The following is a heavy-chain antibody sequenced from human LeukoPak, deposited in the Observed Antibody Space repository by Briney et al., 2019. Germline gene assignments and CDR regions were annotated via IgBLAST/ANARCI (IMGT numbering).Heavy chain of an antibody. J-gene: IGHJ4*02. CDR2: IWYDGSNK. Sequence: GSLRLSCAASGFTFSSYGMHWVRQAPGKGLEWVAVIWYDGSNKYYADSVKGRFTISRDNSKNTLYLQMNSLRAEDTAVYYCAREKRIAVAGAVDYWGQGTLVTVSS. V-gene: IGHV3-33*01. D-gene: IGHD6-19*01. CDR1: GFTFSSYG. CDR3: AREKRIAVAGAVDY.